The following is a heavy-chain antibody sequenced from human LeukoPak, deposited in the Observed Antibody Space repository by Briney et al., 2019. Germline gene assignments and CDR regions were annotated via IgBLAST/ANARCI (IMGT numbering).Heavy chain of an antibody. CDR1: GFTVSTNY. D-gene: IGHD5-12*01. J-gene: IGHJ4*02. CDR3: AKGRYSGTTYYDY. Sequence: GGSLRLSCAASGFTVSTNYMSWVRQAPGKGLEWVSVIYSGGSTYYADSVKGRFTISRDNSKNTLYLQMNSLRAEDTAVYYCAKGRYSGTTYYDYWGQGTLVTVSS. CDR2: IYSGGST. V-gene: IGHV3-53*01.